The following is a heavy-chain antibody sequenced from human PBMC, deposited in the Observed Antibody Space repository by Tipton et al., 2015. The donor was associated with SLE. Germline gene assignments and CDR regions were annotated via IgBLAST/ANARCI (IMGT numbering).Heavy chain of an antibody. J-gene: IGHJ6*02. V-gene: IGHV3-30*02. Sequence: SLRLSCAASGFTFSSYGMHWVRQAPGKGLEWVAFIRYDGSNKYYADSVKGRFTISRDNSKNTLYLQMNSLRAEDTAVYYCAKGYCSSTSCYTDYYYGMDVWGQGTTVTVSS. CDR1: GFTFSSYG. CDR3: AKGYCSSTSCYTDYYYGMDV. D-gene: IGHD2-2*02. CDR2: IRYDGSNK.